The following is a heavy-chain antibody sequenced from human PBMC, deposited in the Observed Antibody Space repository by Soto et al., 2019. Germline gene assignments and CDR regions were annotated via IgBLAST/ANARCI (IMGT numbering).Heavy chain of an antibody. V-gene: IGHV3-23*01. CDR2: ISGSGDGT. CDR3: TKSRRSVLMVYGFGGMDV. J-gene: IGHJ6*02. CDR1: GFSVSDYA. D-gene: IGHD2-8*01. Sequence: PGGSLRLSCAASGFSVSDYAMSWVRQAPGEGLEWVSSISGSGDGTYYGDSVKGRFTLPRDTSQKKLYLQMNNLRGEDTAVYFCTKSRRSVLMVYGFGGMDVWGRGTTVTVSS.